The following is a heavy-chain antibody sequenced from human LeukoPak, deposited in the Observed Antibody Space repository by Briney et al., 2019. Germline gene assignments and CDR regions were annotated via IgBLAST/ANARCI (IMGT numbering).Heavy chain of an antibody. V-gene: IGHV4-34*01. CDR1: GGSFSGYY. Sequence: SETLSLTCAVYGGSFSGYYWSWIRQPPGKGLEWIGEINHSGSTNYNPSLKSRVTISVDTSKNQFSLKLSSVTAADTAVYYCATYSSGWNEPFDYWGQGTLVTVSS. CDR3: ATYSSGWNEPFDY. CDR2: INHSGST. D-gene: IGHD6-19*01. J-gene: IGHJ4*02.